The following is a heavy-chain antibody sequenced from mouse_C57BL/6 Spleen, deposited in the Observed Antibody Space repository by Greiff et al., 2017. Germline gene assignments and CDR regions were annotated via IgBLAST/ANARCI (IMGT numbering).Heavy chain of an antibody. D-gene: IGHD2-3*01. CDR1: GYTFTSYW. J-gene: IGHJ4*01. Sequence: VQLQQPGAELVKPGASVKLSCKASGYTFTSYWMHWVKQRPGQGLEWIGMIHPNSGSTNYNEKFKSKATLTVDKSSSTAYMQLSSLTSEDSAVYYCAKGEDDGYLYAMDYWGQGTSVTVSS. CDR3: AKGEDDGYLYAMDY. V-gene: IGHV1-64*01. CDR2: IHPNSGST.